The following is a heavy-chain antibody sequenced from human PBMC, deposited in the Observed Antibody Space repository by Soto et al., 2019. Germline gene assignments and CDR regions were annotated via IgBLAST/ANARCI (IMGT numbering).Heavy chain of an antibody. V-gene: IGHV3-15*01. J-gene: IGHJ4*02. D-gene: IGHD4-4*01. Sequence: GGSLRLSCAASGFTFSNAWMSWVRQAPGKGLEWVGRIKSKTDGWTTDYAAPVKGRFTISRDDSKNTLYLQRNSLKTEDAAVYCCTTDLYCMTKVTTGGYCGQGPRVTFSS. CDR1: GFTFSNAW. CDR2: IKSKTDGWTT. CDR3: TTDLYCMTKVTTGGY.